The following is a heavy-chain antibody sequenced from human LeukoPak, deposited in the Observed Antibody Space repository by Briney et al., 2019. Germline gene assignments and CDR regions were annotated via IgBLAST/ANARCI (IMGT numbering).Heavy chain of an antibody. J-gene: IGHJ4*02. CDR3: ARGNLGVIDY. Sequence: ASVEVSCKASGYTFPSYYMHGVRQAPGQGLEWMGMINPSGGSTSYAQKFQGRVTMTRDTSTSTVYMELSSLRSEDTAVYYCARGNLGVIDYSGQRTLVTVSS. CDR2: INPSGGST. CDR1: GYTFPSYY. D-gene: IGHD3-10*01. V-gene: IGHV1-46*01.